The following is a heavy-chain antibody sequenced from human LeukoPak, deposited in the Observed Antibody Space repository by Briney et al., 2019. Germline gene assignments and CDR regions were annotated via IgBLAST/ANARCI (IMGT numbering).Heavy chain of an antibody. V-gene: IGHV3-74*01. CDR2: IKSDGSDT. Sequence: GGSLRLSCAASGFTFSTYWMHWVRQAPGEGLVWVSRIKSDGSDTSYADSVKGRFTISRDNAKNSLYLQMNSLRAEDTAVYYCARAPSPLAVAGTDYWGQGTLVTVSS. CDR1: GFTFSTYW. D-gene: IGHD6-19*01. J-gene: IGHJ4*02. CDR3: ARAPSPLAVAGTDY.